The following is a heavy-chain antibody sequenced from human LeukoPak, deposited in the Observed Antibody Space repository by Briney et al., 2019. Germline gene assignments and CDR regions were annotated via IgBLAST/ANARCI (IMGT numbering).Heavy chain of an antibody. Sequence: ASVKDSCKASGYTFTRYGISWVRQAPGQGVEWMGWISAYNGNTNYAQKLQGRVTMTTDTSTSTAYMELRSLRSDDTAVYYCARVVRGSGDYWGQGTLVTVSS. D-gene: IGHD3-3*01. J-gene: IGHJ4*02. CDR2: ISAYNGNT. CDR3: ARVVRGSGDY. CDR1: GYTFTRYG. V-gene: IGHV1-18*01.